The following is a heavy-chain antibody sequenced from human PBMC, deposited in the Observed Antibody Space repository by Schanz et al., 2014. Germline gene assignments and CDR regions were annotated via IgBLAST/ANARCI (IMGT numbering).Heavy chain of an antibody. CDR1: GFTFITYG. CDR3: AKGGRDILSYYGMDV. CDR2: ISYDGSNK. J-gene: IGHJ6*02. D-gene: IGHD2-15*01. V-gene: IGHV3-30*18. Sequence: QVQLVESGGGVVQPGRSLRLSCAASGFTFITYGMHWVRQAPGKGLEWVAGISYDGSNKYYADSVKGRFTISRDSFNNTLYLHMNSLRAEDTAVYYCAKGGRDILSYYGMDVWGQGTTVTVSS.